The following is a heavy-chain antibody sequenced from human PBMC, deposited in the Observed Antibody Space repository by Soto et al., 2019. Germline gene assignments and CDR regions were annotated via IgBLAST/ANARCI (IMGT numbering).Heavy chain of an antibody. V-gene: IGHV1-69*08. CDR1: EGTFSSYS. CDR3: ARDPVDLFGYMDV. Sequence: GASVKVSCKASEGTFSSYSITWVRQAPGQRLEWMGEIIPLLGTANYAQKFQGRVTITGDKSTSTIYMGLSSLRSDGTAVYYCARDPVDLFGYMDVWGQGTTVTVSS. CDR2: IIPLLGTA. J-gene: IGHJ6*02. D-gene: IGHD6-25*01.